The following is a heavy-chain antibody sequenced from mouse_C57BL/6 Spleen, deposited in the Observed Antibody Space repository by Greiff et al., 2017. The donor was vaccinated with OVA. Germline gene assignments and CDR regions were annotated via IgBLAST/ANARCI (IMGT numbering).Heavy chain of an antibody. Sequence: EVQVVESGGGLVKPGGSLKLSCAASGFTFSDYGMHWVRQAPEKGLEWVAYISSGSSTIYYADTVKGRFTISRDNAKNTLFLQMTSLRSEDTAMYYCARPRENYYDYDGFAYWGQGTLVTVSA. CDR1: GFTFSDYG. CDR3: ARPRENYYDYDGFAY. J-gene: IGHJ3*01. D-gene: IGHD2-4*01. V-gene: IGHV5-17*01. CDR2: ISSGSSTI.